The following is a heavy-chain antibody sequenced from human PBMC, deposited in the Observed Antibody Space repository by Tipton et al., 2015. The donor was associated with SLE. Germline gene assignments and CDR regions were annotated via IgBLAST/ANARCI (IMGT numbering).Heavy chain of an antibody. V-gene: IGHV3-9*01. CDR2: STDNSNSI. CDR3: TSNRINYNAFDI. J-gene: IGHJ3*02. Sequence: SLRLSCVASGFTFDDYAMHWVRQAPGKGLEWVAGSTDNSNSIFYAASVKGRFTVSRDNARKSLYLQMESLRAEDSAMYYCTSNRINYNAFDIWGQGTLVTVSS. CDR1: GFTFDDYA. D-gene: IGHD2-15*01.